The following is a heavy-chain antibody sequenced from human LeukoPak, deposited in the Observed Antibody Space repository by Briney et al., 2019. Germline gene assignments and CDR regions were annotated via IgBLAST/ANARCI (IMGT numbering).Heavy chain of an antibody. CDR1: GGTFSSYA. CDR3: ARDPLPHCSSASCAP. J-gene: IGHJ5*02. CDR2: IISILGIA. Sequence: SVKVSCKASGGTFSSYAISWVRQAPGQGLEWMGRIISILGIANYAQKFQGRVTITADKSTSTAYMELSSLRSEDTAVYYCARDPLPHCSSASCAPWGQGTLVTVSS. D-gene: IGHD2-2*01. V-gene: IGHV1-69*04.